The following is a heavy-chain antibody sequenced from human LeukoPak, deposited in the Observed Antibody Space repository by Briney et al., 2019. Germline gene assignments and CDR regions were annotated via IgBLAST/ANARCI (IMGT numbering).Heavy chain of an antibody. D-gene: IGHD3-22*01. CDR2: MNPNSGNT. CDR1: GYTFTSYD. V-gene: IGHV1-8*03. CDR3: ASVGGGYDSSGYWNY. Sequence: GASVKVSCKASGYTFTSYDINWVRQATGQGLEWMGWMNPNSGNTGYAQKFQGRVTITADESTSTAYMELSSLRSEDTAVYYCASVGGGYDSSGYWNYWGQGTLVTVSS. J-gene: IGHJ4*02.